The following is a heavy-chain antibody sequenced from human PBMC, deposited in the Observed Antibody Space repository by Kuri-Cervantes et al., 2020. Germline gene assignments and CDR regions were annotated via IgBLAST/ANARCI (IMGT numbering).Heavy chain of an antibody. D-gene: IGHD4-17*01. V-gene: IGHV1-69*13. Sequence: SVKVSCKASGGTFSNYAISWVRQAPGQGLEWMGGIIPFFGTPNYAHKFQGRVTISADESTTTAYMDLSSLRSEDTAVYYCAGGFRTTAIPDYWGQGTLVTVSS. CDR1: GGTFSNYA. J-gene: IGHJ4*02. CDR2: IIPFFGTP. CDR3: AGGFRTTAIPDY.